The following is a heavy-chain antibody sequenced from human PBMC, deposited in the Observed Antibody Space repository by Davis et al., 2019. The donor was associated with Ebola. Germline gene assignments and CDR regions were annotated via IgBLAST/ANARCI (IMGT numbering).Heavy chain of an antibody. D-gene: IGHD3-22*01. CDR3: ARDKFYYDSSGYGYYYGMDV. Sequence: GESLKISCAASGFTFSSYSMNWVRQAPGKGLEWVSSIGSSSSYIYYADSVKGRFTISSGNAKKSLYLHMNSLRAEDTAVYYCARDKFYYDSSGYGYYYGMDVWGQGTTVTVSS. CDR1: GFTFSSYS. CDR2: IGSSSSYI. V-gene: IGHV3-21*01. J-gene: IGHJ6*02.